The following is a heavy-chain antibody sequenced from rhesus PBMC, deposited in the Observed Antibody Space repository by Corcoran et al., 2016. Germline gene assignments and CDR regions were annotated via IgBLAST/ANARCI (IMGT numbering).Heavy chain of an antibody. CDR2: IYGGGGSN. Sequence: QVQLQESGPGLVKPSATLSLTCAVSGYSISSGDYWGWIRQPPRKGLGWIGSIYGGGGSNYLTPSLKSRVTLSVDTSKNQFSLKLSSVTAADTAVYYCARGGYSGYSRYYFDYWGQGVLVTVSS. CDR3: ARGGYSGYSRYYFDY. V-gene: IGHV4S14*01. J-gene: IGHJ4*01. D-gene: IGHD5-42*01. CDR1: GYSISSGDY.